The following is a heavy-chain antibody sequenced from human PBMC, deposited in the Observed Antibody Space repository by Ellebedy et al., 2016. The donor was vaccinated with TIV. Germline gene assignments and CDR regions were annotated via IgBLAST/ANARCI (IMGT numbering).Heavy chain of an antibody. CDR3: ARGPAAYRIDY. CDR2: ISSSSRTV. CDR1: GFTFSTYA. Sequence: GESLKISXAASGFTFSTYAMNWVRQAPGKGLEWISYISSSSRTVYHTDSVKGRFTISRDNAKNSLFLQMNSLRAEDTAVYYCARGPAAYRIDYWGQGTLVTVSS. D-gene: IGHD2-15*01. V-gene: IGHV3-48*01. J-gene: IGHJ4*02.